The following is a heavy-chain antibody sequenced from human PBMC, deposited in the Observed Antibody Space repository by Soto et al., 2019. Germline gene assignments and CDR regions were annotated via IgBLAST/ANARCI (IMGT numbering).Heavy chain of an antibody. CDR2: IDPADSYI. J-gene: IGHJ5*01. CDR3: VRQVGSRNEYRGDS. CDR1: GYNFADDW. Sequence: EVELVQSGAELKKPGESLTISCKASGYNFADDWINWVRQVPGKGLEWLGRIDPADSYINYGPSFQGHVTISADTSITTAFLQWSSLTASDTAMYYCVRQVGSRNEYRGDSWGQGTLVIVS. D-gene: IGHD3-10*01. V-gene: IGHV5-10-1*03.